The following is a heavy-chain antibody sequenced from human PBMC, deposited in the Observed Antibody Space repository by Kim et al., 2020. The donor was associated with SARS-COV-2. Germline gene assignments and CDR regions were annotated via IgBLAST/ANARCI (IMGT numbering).Heavy chain of an antibody. CDR3: AGVPSMATIDY. D-gene: IGHD5-12*01. V-gene: IGHV4-34*01. J-gene: IGHJ4*02. Sequence: NNNPSLKSRVTKSVDTSKNHCSRRLSSVTAADTAVYYCAGVPSMATIDYWGQGTLVTVSS.